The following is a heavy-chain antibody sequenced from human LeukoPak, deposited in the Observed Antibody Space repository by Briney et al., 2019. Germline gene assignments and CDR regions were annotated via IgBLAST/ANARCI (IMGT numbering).Heavy chain of an antibody. CDR3: VRGHGSFDY. D-gene: IGHD3-10*01. CDR1: RFTFSDHY. CDR2: SRNKDHRYST. J-gene: IGHJ4*02. Sequence: GGSLRLSCAVSRFTFSDHYMDWVRQAPGKGLEWVGRSRNKDHRYSTEYAASVRGRFTISRDESKNSLYLQMNSLKIDDTAIYYCVRGHGSFDYWGQGTLVTVSS. V-gene: IGHV3-72*01.